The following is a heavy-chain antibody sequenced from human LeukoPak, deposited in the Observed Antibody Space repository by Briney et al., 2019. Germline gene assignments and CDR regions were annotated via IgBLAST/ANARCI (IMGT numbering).Heavy chain of an antibody. CDR2: ISAYNGNT. J-gene: IGHJ4*02. V-gene: IGHV1-18*04. CDR1: GYTFTSYY. Sequence: ASVKVSCKASGYTFTSYYMHWVRQAPGQGLEWMGWISAYNGNTNYAQKLQGRVTMTTDTSTSTAYMELRSLRSDDTAVYYCARGDTAMGSFRPYYFDYWGQGTLVTVSS. CDR3: ARGDTAMGSFRPYYFDY. D-gene: IGHD5-18*01.